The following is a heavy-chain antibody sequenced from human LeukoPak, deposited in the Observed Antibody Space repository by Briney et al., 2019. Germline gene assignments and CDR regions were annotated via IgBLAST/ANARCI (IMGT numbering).Heavy chain of an antibody. V-gene: IGHV3-7*01. CDR1: GFTFSSYW. J-gene: IGHJ3*02. CDR2: IKQDGSEK. D-gene: IGHD2-15*01. Sequence: GGPLRLSCAASGFTFSSYWMSWVRQAPGKGLEWVANIKQDGSEKYYVDSVKGRFTISRDNAKNTLYLQMNSLRAEDTAVYYCAKDPHSTDAFDIWGQGTMVTVSS. CDR3: AKDPHSTDAFDI.